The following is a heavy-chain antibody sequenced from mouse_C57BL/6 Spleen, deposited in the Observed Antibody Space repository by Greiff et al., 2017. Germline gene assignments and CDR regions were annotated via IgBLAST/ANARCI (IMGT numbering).Heavy chain of an antibody. CDR2: INYDGSST. D-gene: IGHD2-2*01. J-gene: IGHJ2*01. V-gene: IGHV5-16*01. Sequence: EVKLVESEGGLVQPGSSMKLSCTASGFTFSDYYMAWVRQVPEKGLEWVANINYDGSSTYYLESLKSRFIISRDTAKNILYLQMSSLKSEDTATYYCARVSLLWFFFDYWGQGTTLTVSS. CDR1: GFTFSDYY. CDR3: ARVSLLWFFFDY.